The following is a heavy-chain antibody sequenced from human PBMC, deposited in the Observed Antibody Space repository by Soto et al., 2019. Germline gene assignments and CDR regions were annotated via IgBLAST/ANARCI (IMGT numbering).Heavy chain of an antibody. CDR1: GFPFSNFD. D-gene: IGHD1-1*01. CDR2: ITSNSIYI. CDR3: ARDRSGGNYYCHGLDV. J-gene: IGHJ6*02. V-gene: IGHV3-21*01. Sequence: EVQLVESGGGLVKPGGSLRLSCAASGFPFSNFDMNWVRQAPGKGLEWVSSITSNSIYIYYADSVKGRFTVSRDNAKNSRNLQMDSRRAEDTAVYYCARDRSGGNYYCHGLDVWGQGTTVTVSS.